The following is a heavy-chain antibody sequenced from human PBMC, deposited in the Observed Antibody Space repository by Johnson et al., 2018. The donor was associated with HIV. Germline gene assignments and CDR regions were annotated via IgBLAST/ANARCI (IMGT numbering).Heavy chain of an antibody. V-gene: IGHV3-30*04. J-gene: IGHJ3*02. D-gene: IGHD2-21*01. CDR3: ARPRRLFEGHDAFDI. Sequence: QVQLVESGGGVVQPGRSLRLSCAASGFTFSSYAMHWVRQAPGKGLEWVAVISYDGSNKYYADSVKGRFTISRDNSKNTLYLQMNSLGAEDTAVYYCARPRRLFEGHDAFDIWGQGKMVTVSS. CDR2: ISYDGSNK. CDR1: GFTFSSYA.